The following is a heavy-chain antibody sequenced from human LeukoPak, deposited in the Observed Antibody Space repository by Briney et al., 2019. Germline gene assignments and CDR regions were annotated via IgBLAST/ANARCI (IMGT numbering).Heavy chain of an antibody. J-gene: IGHJ6*02. CDR2: IIPIFATP. Sequence: SVKVSCKASGGTFSNFAISWVRQAPGQGLEWMGGIIPIFATPNYAQKFQDRVTITADESTGTAYMELSSLRSEDTAMYYCSRAELAEAAVRLRVHYYGMDVWGQGTSVTVSS. D-gene: IGHD6-6*01. CDR1: GGTFSNFA. CDR3: SRAELAEAAVRLRVHYYGMDV. V-gene: IGHV1-69*13.